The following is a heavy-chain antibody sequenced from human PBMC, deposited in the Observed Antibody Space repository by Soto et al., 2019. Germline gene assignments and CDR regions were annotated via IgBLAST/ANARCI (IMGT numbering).Heavy chain of an antibody. CDR2: IKQDGSDK. J-gene: IGHJ6*03. D-gene: IGHD2-15*01. V-gene: IGHV3-7*01. Sequence: GGSLRLSCEASGFTFSTYWMSWVRQAPGKGLEWVATIKQDGSDKYYVDSVRGRFTISRDNAESTLYLQMSSLRAEDTAIYYCVRGCGRSNRPYYLAVWGKATTVTVSS. CDR1: GFTFSTYW. CDR3: VRGCGRSNRPYYLAV.